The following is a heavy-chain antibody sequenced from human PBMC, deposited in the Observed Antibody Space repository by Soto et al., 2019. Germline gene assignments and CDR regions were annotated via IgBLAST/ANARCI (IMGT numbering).Heavy chain of an antibody. D-gene: IGHD4-17*01. CDR1: GFTFDRYG. V-gene: IGHV3-30*18. CDR2: LSFDGRNR. CDR3: AKRGYDYGDYVDH. Sequence: QVQLVESGGGVVQPGRSLRLSCTASGFTFDRYGIFWFRQAPGKGLAWVAVLSFDGRNRYFPDSVKGRFTISRDNSKNTVHLEMNSLRREDTAIYYCAKRGYDYGDYVDHWGQGTLVTVSS. J-gene: IGHJ4*02.